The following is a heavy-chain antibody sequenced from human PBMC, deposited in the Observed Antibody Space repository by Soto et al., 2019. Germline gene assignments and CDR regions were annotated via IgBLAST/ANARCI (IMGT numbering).Heavy chain of an antibody. CDR1: GFTFSDYG. D-gene: IGHD2-21*02. V-gene: IGHV3-30*18. J-gene: IGHJ6*03. CDR2: ISYDGSNK. CDR3: VKDLGVTVNLYMDV. Sequence: GGSLRLSCAASGFTFSDYGIHWVRQAPGNGLEWVAVISYDGSNKYFADSVQGRFTISRDNSNDTLYLQMNSLRAEDTAVYLCVKDLGVTVNLYMDVWGKGTTVTVSS.